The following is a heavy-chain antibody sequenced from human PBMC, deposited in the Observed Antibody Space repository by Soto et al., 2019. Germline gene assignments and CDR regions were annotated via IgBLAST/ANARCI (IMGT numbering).Heavy chain of an antibody. J-gene: IGHJ4*02. Sequence: GASVKVSCKASGGTFSSYAISWVRQAPGQGLEWMGGIIPIFGTANYAQKFQGRVTITADKSTSTAYMELSSLRSEDTAVYYCASSGIAARRFDYWGQGTLVTVSS. V-gene: IGHV1-69*06. CDR3: ASSGIAARRFDY. D-gene: IGHD6-6*01. CDR1: GGTFSSYA. CDR2: IIPIFGTA.